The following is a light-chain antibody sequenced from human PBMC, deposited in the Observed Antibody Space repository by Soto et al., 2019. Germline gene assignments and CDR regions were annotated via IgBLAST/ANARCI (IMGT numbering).Light chain of an antibody. CDR2: DAS. V-gene: IGKV3-11*01. J-gene: IGKJ1*01. Sequence: EIVLPQSPATLSLSPGESATLSCRARPRVSSYLAWYQQKPGQAPRLLIYDASNSATGIPARFSCSRSGTDFTLTISSLEPEDFAVYYCQQRSNLTFGQGTKVDIK. CDR1: PRVSSY. CDR3: QQRSNLT.